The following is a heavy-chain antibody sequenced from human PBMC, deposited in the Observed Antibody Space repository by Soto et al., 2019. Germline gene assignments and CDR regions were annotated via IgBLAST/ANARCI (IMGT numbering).Heavy chain of an antibody. CDR1: GFTFSSYA. V-gene: IGHV3-30-3*01. CDR3: ARKRSPPFDY. J-gene: IGHJ4*02. CDR2: ISYDGSNK. Sequence: QVQLVESGGGVVQPGRSLRLSCAASGFTFSSYAMHWVRQAPGKGLEWVAVISYDGSNKYYADSVKGRFTISRDNSKNTLYLQMNSLRAEDTAVYYCARKRSPPFDYWGQETLVTVSS.